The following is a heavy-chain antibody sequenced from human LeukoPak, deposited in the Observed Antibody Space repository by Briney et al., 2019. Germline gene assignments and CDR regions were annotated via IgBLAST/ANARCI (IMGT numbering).Heavy chain of an antibody. CDR1: GGSISSYY. J-gene: IGHJ4*02. CDR2: IYYSGST. CDR3: ASDSSGYIFPFDY. Sequence: PSETLSLTCTVSGGSISSYYWSWIRQPPGKGLEWIGYIYYSGSTNYNPSLKSRVTISVDTSKNQFSLKLSSVTAADTAVYYCASDSSGYIFPFDYWGQGTLVTVSS. D-gene: IGHD3-22*01. V-gene: IGHV4-59*08.